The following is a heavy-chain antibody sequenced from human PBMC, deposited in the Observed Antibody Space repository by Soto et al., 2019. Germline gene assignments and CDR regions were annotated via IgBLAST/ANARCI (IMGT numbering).Heavy chain of an antibody. Sequence: AESLSISCKGSGDIFTSNWIAWVLQMPGNGLEWMGIIFPGDSYTTYSPSFQCQVTISSDKSISTTYLQWSGLKASDTAMYYCARQDSRGYAYWGQGTVVTVSS. D-gene: IGHD6-19*01. CDR2: IFPGDSYT. CDR3: ARQDSRGYAY. V-gene: IGHV5-51*01. J-gene: IGHJ4*02. CDR1: GDIFTSNW.